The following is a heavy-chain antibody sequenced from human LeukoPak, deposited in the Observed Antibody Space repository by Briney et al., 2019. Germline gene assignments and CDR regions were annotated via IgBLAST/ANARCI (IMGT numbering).Heavy chain of an antibody. V-gene: IGHV3-30-3*01. CDR2: ISYDGSNK. J-gene: IGHJ4*02. CDR3: ARDVRDIVVVTAYFDY. Sequence: GGSLRLSCAASGFTFSSYAMHWVRQAPGKGLEWVAVISYDGSNKYYADSVKGRFTISRDNSKNTLYLQMNSLRAEDTAVYYCARDVRDIVVVTAYFDYWGQGTLVTVSS. D-gene: IGHD2-21*02. CDR1: GFTFSSYA.